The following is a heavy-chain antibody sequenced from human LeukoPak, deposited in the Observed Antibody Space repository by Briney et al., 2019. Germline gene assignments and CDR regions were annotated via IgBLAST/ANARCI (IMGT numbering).Heavy chain of an antibody. CDR1: GGSFSGYY. V-gene: IGHV4-34*01. Sequence: SETLSLTCAVYGGSFSGYYWSWIRQPPGKGLEWIGEINHSGSTNYNPSLKSRVTISVDTSKNQFSLKLSSVTAADTAVYYCARGGHGGTWIQLRFYYFDYWGQGTLVTVSP. CDR2: INHSGST. J-gene: IGHJ4*02. D-gene: IGHD5-18*01. CDR3: ARGGHGGTWIQLRFYYFDY.